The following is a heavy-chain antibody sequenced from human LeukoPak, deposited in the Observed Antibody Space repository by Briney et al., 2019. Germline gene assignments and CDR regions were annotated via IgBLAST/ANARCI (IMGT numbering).Heavy chain of an antibody. CDR2: IHHSGST. CDR3: ARRDSSIVAALNY. J-gene: IGHJ4*02. D-gene: IGHD6-6*01. V-gene: IGHV4-4*02. CDR1: GGSISSSNW. Sequence: SGTLSLTCAVSGGSISSSNWWSWVRQPPGKGLEWIGEIHHSGSTNYNPSLKGRVTISVDKSKNQFSLKLSSVTAADTAVYYCARRDSSIVAALNYWGQGTLVTVSS.